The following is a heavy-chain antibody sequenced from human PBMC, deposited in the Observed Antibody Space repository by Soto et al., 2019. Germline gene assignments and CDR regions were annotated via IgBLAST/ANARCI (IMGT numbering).Heavy chain of an antibody. D-gene: IGHD6-13*01. CDR3: ARHIRYSSSWYLNWFDP. V-gene: IGHV4-39*01. J-gene: IGHJ5*02. CDR2: IYYSGST. Sequence: SETLSLICTVFGGSISSSSYYWGWIRQPPGKGLEWIGSIYYSGSTYYNPSLKSRVTISVDTSKNQFSLKLSSVTAADTAVYYCARHIRYSSSWYLNWFDPWGQGTLVTVSS. CDR1: GGSISSSSYY.